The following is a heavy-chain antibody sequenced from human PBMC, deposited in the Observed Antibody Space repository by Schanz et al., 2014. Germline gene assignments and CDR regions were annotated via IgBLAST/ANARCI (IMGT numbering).Heavy chain of an antibody. D-gene: IGHD2-15*01. Sequence: EVQLLESGGGLVQPGGSLRLSCAASGFTFSTYAMSWARQTPGKGLEWVSSITTGGNTYYRDSVKGRFIVSRDNSKNTLYLEMNRLRADDTAVYYCSKDKQGSRSDDSWGQGTLVTVSS. V-gene: IGHV3-23*01. J-gene: IGHJ5*01. CDR1: GFTFSTYA. CDR3: SKDKQGSRSDDS. CDR2: ITTGGNT.